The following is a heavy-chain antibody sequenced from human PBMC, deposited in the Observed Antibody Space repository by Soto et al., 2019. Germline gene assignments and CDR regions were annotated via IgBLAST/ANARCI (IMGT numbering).Heavy chain of an antibody. CDR1: GDSVSSNSAA. Sequence: SQTLSLTCAISGDSVSSNSAAWNWIRQSPSRGLEWLGRTYYRSKWYNDYAVSVKSRITINPDTSKNQFSLQLNSVTPEDTAVYYCARAERGKRDFWTRHLDHGMDVWGQGTTVTVSS. V-gene: IGHV6-1*01. CDR2: TYYRSKWYN. CDR3: ARAERGKRDFWTRHLDHGMDV. J-gene: IGHJ6*02. D-gene: IGHD3-3*01.